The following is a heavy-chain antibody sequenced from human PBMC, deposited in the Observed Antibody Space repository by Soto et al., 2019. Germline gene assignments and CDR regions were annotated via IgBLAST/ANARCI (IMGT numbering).Heavy chain of an antibody. V-gene: IGHV4-39*01. D-gene: IGHD4-17*01. CDR2: IYYSGST. J-gene: IGHJ4*02. CDR3: ARHEAYGSWVYFDY. CDR1: GGSISSSSYY. Sequence: QLQLQESGPGLVKPWETLSLTCTVSGGSISSSSYYWGWIRQPPGKGLEWIGSIYYSGSTYYNPSLKSRVTISVDTSKNQFSLKLSSVTAADTAVYYCARHEAYGSWVYFDYWGQGTLVTVSS.